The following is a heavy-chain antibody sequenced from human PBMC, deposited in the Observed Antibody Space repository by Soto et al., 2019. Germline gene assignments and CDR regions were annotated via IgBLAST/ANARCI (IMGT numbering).Heavy chain of an antibody. Sequence: GGSLRLSCAASGFTFSSYAMHWVRQARGKGLEWVAVISYDGSNKYYADSVKGRFTISRDNSKNTLYLQMNSLRAEDTAVYYCAREPQLWLHSAFDIWGQGTMVTVSS. CDR2: ISYDGSNK. J-gene: IGHJ3*02. V-gene: IGHV3-30-3*01. CDR3: AREPQLWLHSAFDI. D-gene: IGHD5-18*01. CDR1: GFTFSSYA.